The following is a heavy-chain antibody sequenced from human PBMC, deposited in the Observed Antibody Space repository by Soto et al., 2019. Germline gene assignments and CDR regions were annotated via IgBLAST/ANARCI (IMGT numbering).Heavy chain of an antibody. CDR1: GYTFTSYG. D-gene: IGHD2-15*01. CDR3: TTECGSNALAY. Sequence: QVQLVQSGAEVKKPGASVKVSCKASGYTFTSYGISWVRQAPGQGLEWMGWISAYNGNTNYTQKLQARDTMTTDTTTSTADKELRRLRAHGTAVCYLTTECGSNALAYWGQGTLVTVSS. J-gene: IGHJ4*02. CDR2: ISAYNGNT. V-gene: IGHV1-18*01.